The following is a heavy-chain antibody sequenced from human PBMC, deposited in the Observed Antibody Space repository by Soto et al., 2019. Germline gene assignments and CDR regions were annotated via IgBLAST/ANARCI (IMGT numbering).Heavy chain of an antibody. J-gene: IGHJ6*02. CDR1: GGTFSSYA. CDR3: GGPGVYATDYYYHGMDV. Sequence: QVQLVQSGAEVKKPGSSVKVSCKASGGTFSSYAISWVRQAPGQGLEWMGGIIPIFGTANYAQKFQGRDTMTADESTLTAYIELRSLRAEDTAVYYCGGPGVYATDYYYHGMDVCGQGTTVTVSS. D-gene: IGHD2-8*01. V-gene: IGHV1-69*12. CDR2: IIPIFGTA.